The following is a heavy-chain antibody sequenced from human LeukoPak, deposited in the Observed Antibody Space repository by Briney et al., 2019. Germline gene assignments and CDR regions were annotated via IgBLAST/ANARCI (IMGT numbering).Heavy chain of an antibody. CDR2: IIPIFGTA. CDR1: GGTFSSYA. D-gene: IGHD6-13*01. J-gene: IGHJ4*02. V-gene: IGHV1-69*13. Sequence: SVKVSCKASGGTFSSYAIGWVRQAPGQGLEWMGGIIPIFGTANNAQKFQGRVTITADESTSTAYMELSSLRSEDTAVYYCARDLHGTFDYWGQGTLVTVSS. CDR3: ARDLHGTFDY.